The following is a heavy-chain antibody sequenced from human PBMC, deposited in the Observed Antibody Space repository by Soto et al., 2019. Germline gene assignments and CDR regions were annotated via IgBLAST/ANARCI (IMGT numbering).Heavy chain of an antibody. CDR2: INAGNGNT. Sequence: ASVKVSCKASGYTFTSYAMHWVRQAPGQRLEWMGWINAGNGNTKYSQKFQGRVTITRDTSASTAYMELSSLRSEDTAVYYCARDILSHSGDLRSYGMDVWGQGTTVTVSS. J-gene: IGHJ6*02. CDR1: GYTFTSYA. V-gene: IGHV1-3*01. D-gene: IGHD3-9*01. CDR3: ARDILSHSGDLRSYGMDV.